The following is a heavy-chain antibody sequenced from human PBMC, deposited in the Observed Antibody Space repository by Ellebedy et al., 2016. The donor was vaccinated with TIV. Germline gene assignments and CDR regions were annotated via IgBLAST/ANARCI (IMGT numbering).Heavy chain of an antibody. D-gene: IGHD6-19*01. Sequence: AASVKVSCKASGYTFTNYGITWVRQAPGQGLEWMGWISAYNDNTNYAQKFQDRVTMTTDPSTNTAYMELRSLRSDDTAVYYCARCLTGTVLAAAYWGQGTLVTVSS. CDR1: GYTFTNYG. CDR3: ARCLTGTVLAAAY. J-gene: IGHJ4*02. V-gene: IGHV1-18*04. CDR2: ISAYNDNT.